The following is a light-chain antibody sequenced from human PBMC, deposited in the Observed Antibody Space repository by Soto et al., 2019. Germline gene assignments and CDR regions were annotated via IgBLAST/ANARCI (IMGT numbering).Light chain of an antibody. V-gene: IGKV3-11*01. Sequence: IVITQSPSTLSVSPGASATLSCRASRSVSSYLAWYQQKHGQAPRLLIYDASNRATGIPARFSGSVSGTDLTLTISRLEPEDCEVYECQQRSHWPPAFGQGTKVDI. CDR2: DAS. CDR1: RSVSSY. J-gene: IGKJ1*01. CDR3: QQRSHWPPA.